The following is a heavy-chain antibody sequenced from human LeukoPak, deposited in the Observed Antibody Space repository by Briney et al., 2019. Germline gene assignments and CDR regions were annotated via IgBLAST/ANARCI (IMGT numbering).Heavy chain of an antibody. CDR2: IYYSGST. V-gene: IGHV4-59*12. J-gene: IGHJ4*02. CDR3: ARDYSRSSSWYTGVGYFDY. D-gene: IGHD6-13*01. CDR1: GGSISSYF. Sequence: SETLSLTCTVSGGSISSYFWNWIRQPPGKGLEWIGYIYYSGSTNYNPSLKSRVTISVDTSKNQFSLKLSSVTAADTAVYYCARDYSRSSSWYTGVGYFDYWGQGTLVTVSS.